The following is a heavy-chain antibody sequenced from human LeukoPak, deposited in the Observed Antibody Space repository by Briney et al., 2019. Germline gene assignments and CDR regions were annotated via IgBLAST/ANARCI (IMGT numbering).Heavy chain of an antibody. Sequence: GGSLRLSCAASGFTFSSYGMNWVRQAPGKGLEWVSSISSSSSYIYYADSVKGRFTISRDNAKNSLYLQMNSLRAEDTAVYYCARGLYSSGWYGDYFDYWGQGTLVTVSS. CDR1: GFTFSSYG. CDR3: ARGLYSSGWYGDYFDY. J-gene: IGHJ4*02. V-gene: IGHV3-21*01. D-gene: IGHD6-19*01. CDR2: ISSSSSYI.